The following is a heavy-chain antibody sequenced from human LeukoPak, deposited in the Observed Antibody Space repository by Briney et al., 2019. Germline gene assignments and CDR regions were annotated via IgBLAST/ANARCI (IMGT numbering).Heavy chain of an antibody. V-gene: IGHV1-69*05. CDR2: IIPIFGTA. CDR3: AREGASGDITETFRGGFDY. J-gene: IGHJ4*02. CDR1: GGTFSSYA. D-gene: IGHD1-7*01. Sequence: ASVKVSCKASGGTFSSYAISWVRQAPGQGLEWMGGIIPIFGTANYAQKFQGRVTITRDTSASTAYMELSSLKSEDTAMYYCAREGASGDITETFRGGFDYWGQGTLVTVSS.